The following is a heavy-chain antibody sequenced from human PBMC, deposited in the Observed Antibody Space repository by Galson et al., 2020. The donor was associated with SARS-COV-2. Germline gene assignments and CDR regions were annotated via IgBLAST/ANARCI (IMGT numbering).Heavy chain of an antibody. Sequence: SETLSLTCAVYAGSFRGYYWTWLRQPPGKGPEWIGDINHGGSTNYNPSLKSRVSISVDMSKNQFSLRLTSVTATDTAVYYCATSNSKTTNYGMDVWGQGTTVTVSS. CDR1: AGSFRGYY. CDR3: ATSNSKTTNYGMDV. V-gene: IGHV4-34*01. CDR2: INHGGST. J-gene: IGHJ6*02. D-gene: IGHD4-4*01.